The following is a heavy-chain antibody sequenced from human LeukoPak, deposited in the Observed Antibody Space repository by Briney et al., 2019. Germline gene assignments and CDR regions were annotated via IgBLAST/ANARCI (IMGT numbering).Heavy chain of an antibody. Sequence: GGSLRLSCAASGFTFSSYSMNWVRQAPGKGLEWVSYISSSSSTIYYADSMKGRFTISRDNSKNTLYLQVNSLRAEDTAMYYCARNILFAFDIWGQGTMVTVSS. CDR2: ISSSSSTI. CDR3: ARNILFAFDI. CDR1: GFTFSSYS. J-gene: IGHJ3*02. V-gene: IGHV3-48*01.